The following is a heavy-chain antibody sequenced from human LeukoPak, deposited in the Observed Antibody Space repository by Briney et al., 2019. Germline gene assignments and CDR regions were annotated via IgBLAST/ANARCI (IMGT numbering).Heavy chain of an antibody. D-gene: IGHD2-8*01. CDR1: GFTFSSYA. CDR2: ISYDGSNK. J-gene: IGHJ4*02. CDR3: ARYHNNGGDFDY. V-gene: IGHV3-30*04. Sequence: GSLRLSCAASGFTFSSYAMHWVRQAPGKGLEWVAVISYDGSNKYYADSVKGRFTISRDNSKNKLYLQMNSLRAEDTAVYYCARYHNNGGDFDYWGQGTLVTVSS.